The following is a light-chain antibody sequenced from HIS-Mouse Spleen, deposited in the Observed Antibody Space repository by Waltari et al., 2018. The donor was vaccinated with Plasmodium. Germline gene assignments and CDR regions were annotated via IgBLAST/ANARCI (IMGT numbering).Light chain of an antibody. Sequence: DIQLTQSPSFLSASVGDRVTITCRASQGISSYLAWYQQKPGKAPELLIYAASTLQSGVPSMFSGSGSGTDFTLTISCLQSEDFATYYCQQYYSFPWTFGQGTKVEIK. V-gene: IGKV1-9*01. CDR3: QQYYSFPWT. CDR2: AAS. CDR1: QGISSY. J-gene: IGKJ1*01.